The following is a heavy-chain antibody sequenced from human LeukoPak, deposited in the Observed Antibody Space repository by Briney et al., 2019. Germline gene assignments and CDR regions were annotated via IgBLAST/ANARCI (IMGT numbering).Heavy chain of an antibody. CDR1: GFTFSSYS. D-gene: IGHD1-26*01. CDR2: ISSSSSYI. Sequence: GGSLRLSCAASGFTFSSYSMIAVRQAPGKGLEWVSSISSSSSYIYYADSVKGRFTISRDNAKNSLYLQMNSLRAEDTAVYYCARERGIVGAVDAFDIWGQGTMVTVSS. CDR3: ARERGIVGAVDAFDI. J-gene: IGHJ3*02. V-gene: IGHV3-21*01.